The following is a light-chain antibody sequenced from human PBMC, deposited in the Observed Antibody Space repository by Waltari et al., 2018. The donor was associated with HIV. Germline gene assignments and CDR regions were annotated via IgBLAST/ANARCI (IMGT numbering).Light chain of an antibody. CDR3: NSRDSSGNHLV. CDR2: GKN. Sequence: SSELTQDPAVSVALGQTVTITCQGDSLRRYYASWYQQKPGQAPLLVLYGKNSRPSVIPDRFSCSSPGNTDSLTITGAQAEDEADYYCNSRDSSGNHLVFGGGTKLTVL. J-gene: IGLJ3*02. V-gene: IGLV3-19*01. CDR1: SLRRYY.